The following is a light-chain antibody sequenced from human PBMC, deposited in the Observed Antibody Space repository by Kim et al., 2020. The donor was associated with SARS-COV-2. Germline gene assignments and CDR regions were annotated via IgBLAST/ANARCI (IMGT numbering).Light chain of an antibody. J-gene: IGKJ2*01. CDR3: QQYNNWPPLI. CDR2: GAS. Sequence: EIVMTQSPATLSVSPGERATLSCRASQSVSSNLAWYQQKPGQAPRLLIYGASTRATGIPARFSGSGSGTEFTLTISSLQSEDFAVYYCQQYNNWPPLIFGQGTKLEI. CDR1: QSVSSN. V-gene: IGKV3-15*01.